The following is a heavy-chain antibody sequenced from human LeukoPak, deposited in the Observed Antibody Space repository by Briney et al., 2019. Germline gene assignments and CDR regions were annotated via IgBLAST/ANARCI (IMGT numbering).Heavy chain of an antibody. CDR1: GFTFSSYW. D-gene: IGHD3-10*01. Sequence: GGSLRLSCAASGFTFSSYWMHWVRQAPGKGLVWVSRINSDGSRISYADSVKGRFTISRDNAKNTLYLQMNSLRAEDTAVYYCARARGSGSLGYWGQGTLVTVSS. J-gene: IGHJ4*02. CDR3: ARARGSGSLGY. V-gene: IGHV3-74*01. CDR2: INSDGSRI.